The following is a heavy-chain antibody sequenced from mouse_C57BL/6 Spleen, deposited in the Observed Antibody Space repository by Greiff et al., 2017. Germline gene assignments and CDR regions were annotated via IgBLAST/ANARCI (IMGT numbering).Heavy chain of an antibody. V-gene: IGHV1-15*01. J-gene: IGHJ4*01. D-gene: IGHD2-3*01. CDR3: PDGPYAMDD. Sequence: QVQLQQSGAELVRPGASVTLSCKASGYTFTDYELHWVKQTPVHGLEWIGAIDPETGGTAYNQKFKGKAILTADKSSSTAYMRLRSLTSEDSAVYYCPDGPYAMDDWGQGTSVTVSS. CDR1: GYTFTDYE. CDR2: IDPETGGT.